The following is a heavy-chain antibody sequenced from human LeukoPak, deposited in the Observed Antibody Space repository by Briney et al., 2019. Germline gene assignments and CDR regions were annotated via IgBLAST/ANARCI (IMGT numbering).Heavy chain of an antibody. D-gene: IGHD1-26*01. J-gene: IGHJ4*02. V-gene: IGHV4-34*01. CDR1: GGSLSGYY. CDR2: INHSGST. Sequence: SETLSLTCAVYGGSLSGYYWSRIRQPPGKGLEWIGEINHSGSTNYNPSLKSRVTISVDTSKNQLSLKVSSVTAADTAVYYCARQESGSHYYFDYWGQGTLVTVSS. CDR3: ARQESGSHYYFDY.